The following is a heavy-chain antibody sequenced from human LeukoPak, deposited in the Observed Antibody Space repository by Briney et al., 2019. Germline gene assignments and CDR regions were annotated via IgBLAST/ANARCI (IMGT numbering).Heavy chain of an antibody. CDR3: ARDTGYSFAD. CDR2: ITSDGSST. V-gene: IGHV3-74*01. CDR1: GFTFSSHW. D-gene: IGHD5-18*01. Sequence: GGSLRLSCAASGFTFSSHWMHGVREVPGKGLVWVSRITSDGSSTSYADSVKGRFTISRDNAKNTLYLQMNSLRAEDTAVYYCARDTGYSFADWGQGTLVTVSS. J-gene: IGHJ4*02.